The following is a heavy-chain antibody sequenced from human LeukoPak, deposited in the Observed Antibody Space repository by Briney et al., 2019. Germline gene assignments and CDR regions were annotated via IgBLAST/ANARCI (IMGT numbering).Heavy chain of an antibody. CDR2: IIPIFGTA. CDR1: GYTFTSYG. J-gene: IGHJ4*02. V-gene: IGHV1-69*13. CDR3: ASNYYGSGSYPY. Sequence: SVKVSCKASGYTFTSYGISWVRQAPGQGLEWMGWIIPIFGTANYAQKFQGRVTITADESTSTAYMELSSLRSEDTAVYYCASNYYGSGSYPYWGQGTLVTVSS. D-gene: IGHD3-10*01.